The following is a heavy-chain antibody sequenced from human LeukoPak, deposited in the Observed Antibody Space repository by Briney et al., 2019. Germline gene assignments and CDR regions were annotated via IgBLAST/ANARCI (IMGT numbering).Heavy chain of an antibody. CDR1: GFSFSSYT. CDR3: ARGAHAVLVSAILDY. D-gene: IGHD2-21*01. Sequence: PGGSLRLSCEASGFSFSSYTMNWVRQAPGKGLDWVAHISSGSSTIYYADAVRGRFTISRDNAKNSLYLQMNSLTAEDTAVYYCARGAHAVLVSAILDYWGQGTLVTVSS. J-gene: IGHJ4*02. V-gene: IGHV3-48*01. CDR2: ISSGSSTI.